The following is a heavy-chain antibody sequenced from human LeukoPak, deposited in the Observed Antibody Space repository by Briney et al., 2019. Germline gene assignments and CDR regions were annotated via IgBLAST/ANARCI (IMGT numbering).Heavy chain of an antibody. D-gene: IGHD5-24*01. Sequence: SQTLSLTCTVSGGSLSSRTYYCGWIRQPPGKGLEWIGSIYYSGSTYYNPSLKSRVSISVDTSKNQFSLNLSSVTAADTAVYYCARHNYKAGVVWGQGTTVTVSS. V-gene: IGHV4-39*01. CDR3: ARHNYKAGVV. CDR2: IYYSGST. CDR1: GGSLSSRTYY. J-gene: IGHJ6*02.